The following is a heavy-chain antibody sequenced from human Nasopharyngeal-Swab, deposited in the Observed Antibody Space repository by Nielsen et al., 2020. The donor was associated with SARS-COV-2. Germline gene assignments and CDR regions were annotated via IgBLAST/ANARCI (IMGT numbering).Heavy chain of an antibody. CDR3: ASEGSTTGRADY. Sequence: SVKVSCKGSGYSFTSYAISWVRQAPGQGLEWMGGIIPIFGTANYAQKFQGRVTITADESTSTAYMEPSSLRSEDTAVYYCASEGSTTGRADYWGQGTLVTVSS. D-gene: IGHD1-26*01. J-gene: IGHJ4*02. CDR2: IIPIFGTA. V-gene: IGHV1-69*13. CDR1: GYSFTSYA.